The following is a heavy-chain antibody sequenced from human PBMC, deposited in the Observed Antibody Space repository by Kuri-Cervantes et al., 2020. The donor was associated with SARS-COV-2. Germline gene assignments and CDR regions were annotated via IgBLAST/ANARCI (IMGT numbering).Heavy chain of an antibody. Sequence: SVKVSCKASGGTFSSYAISWVRQAPGQGLAWMGGIIPIFGTANYAQKFQGRVTITADESTSTAYMELSSLRPDDTAVYYCAMLPRPRNAFDIWGQGTMVTVSS. CDR1: GGTFSSYA. D-gene: IGHD3-16*01. V-gene: IGHV1-69*13. CDR2: IIPIFGTA. J-gene: IGHJ3*02. CDR3: AMLPRPRNAFDI.